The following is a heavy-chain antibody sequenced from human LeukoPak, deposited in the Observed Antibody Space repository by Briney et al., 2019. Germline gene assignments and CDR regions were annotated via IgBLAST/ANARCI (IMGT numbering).Heavy chain of an antibody. CDR2: IYHNGNT. CDR3: ARELTEYYYDSSKASY. D-gene: IGHD3-22*01. J-gene: IGHJ4*02. Sequence: SETLSLXCAVSGYSISSGYYWAWIRQPPGKGLEWIGKIYHNGNTYYNPSLKGRVAISVDTSKNQFSLKLSSVTAADTALYYCARELTEYYYDSSKASYWGQGTLVTVSS. CDR1: GYSISSGYY. V-gene: IGHV4-38-2*02.